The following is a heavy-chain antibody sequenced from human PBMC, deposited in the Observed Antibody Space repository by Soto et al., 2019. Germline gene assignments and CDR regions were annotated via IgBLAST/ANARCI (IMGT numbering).Heavy chain of an antibody. CDR1: GYSFTGYY. V-gene: IGHV1-2*02. CDR3: ARGDYGTGGYPFPYFDY. CDR2: INPDSGAT. Sequence: HEHLVQSGAEVKRPGASLKVSCKASGYSFTGYYIHWVRQAPGQGLEWMGWINPDSGATNYAQNFQARVTLPSDTSISTASMDLTSLTSDDTAVYYCARGDYGTGGYPFPYFDYWGQGTLVIVSS. D-gene: IGHD2-8*02. J-gene: IGHJ4*02.